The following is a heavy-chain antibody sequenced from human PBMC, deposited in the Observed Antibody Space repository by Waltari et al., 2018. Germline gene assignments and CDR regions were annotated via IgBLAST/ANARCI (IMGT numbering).Heavy chain of an antibody. CDR2: ITSSGTTI. J-gene: IGHJ4*02. D-gene: IGHD5-12*01. CDR1: AFTSGSDA. CDR3: ARGGGHEWGPSY. V-gene: IGHV3-48*03. Sequence: EVQLVESGGGLVQHGGYVRLCCDASAFTSGSDARTWVRQVPGKGLGWVSLITSSGTTIYYADSVKGRFTISRDNAKNSLYLEMNSLRAEDTAVYYCARGGGHEWGPSYWGQGTLVNVSP.